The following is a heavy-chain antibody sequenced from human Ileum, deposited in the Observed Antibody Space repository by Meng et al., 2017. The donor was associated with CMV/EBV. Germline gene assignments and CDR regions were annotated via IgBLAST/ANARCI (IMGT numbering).Heavy chain of an antibody. CDR1: GFTFSSYW. Sequence: GGSLRLSCSVSGFTFSSYWMHWVRQAPGKGLVWVSRISSDGTITHYADSVKGRFTISRDDTKNTLFLQMNSLRAEDTAVYYCARGGGAFYYHGMDVWGQGTTVTVSS. J-gene: IGHJ6*02. V-gene: IGHV3-74*01. CDR2: ISSDGTIT. CDR3: ARGGGAFYYHGMDV. D-gene: IGHD3-16*01.